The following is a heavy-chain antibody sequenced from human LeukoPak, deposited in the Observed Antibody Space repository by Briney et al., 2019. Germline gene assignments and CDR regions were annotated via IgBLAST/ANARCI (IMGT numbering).Heavy chain of an antibody. D-gene: IGHD2-2*01. CDR3: ARVGRSVVIPAATGAYFDY. J-gene: IGHJ4*02. V-gene: IGHV1-2*02. CDR2: INPNSGGT. Sequence: GASVKVSCKASGYTFTSYDINWVRQATGQGLEWMGWINPNSGGTNYAQTFQGRVTVTRDTSISTAYMELNRLISDDTAVYYCARVGRSVVIPAATGAYFDYWGQGTLVTVSS. CDR1: GYTFTSYD.